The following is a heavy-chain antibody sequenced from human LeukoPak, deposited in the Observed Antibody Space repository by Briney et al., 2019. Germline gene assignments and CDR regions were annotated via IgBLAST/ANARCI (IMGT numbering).Heavy chain of an antibody. CDR1: GFTFDDYA. Sequence: GGSLKLSCAASGFTFDDYAMHWVRQAPGQGLEWVSGISWNSGSIGYADSVKGRFTISRDNAKNSLYLQMNSLRAEDMALYYCAKDMDTAMASGGLFDYWGQGTLVTVSS. J-gene: IGHJ4*02. CDR2: ISWNSGSI. CDR3: AKDMDTAMASGGLFDY. D-gene: IGHD5-18*01. V-gene: IGHV3-9*03.